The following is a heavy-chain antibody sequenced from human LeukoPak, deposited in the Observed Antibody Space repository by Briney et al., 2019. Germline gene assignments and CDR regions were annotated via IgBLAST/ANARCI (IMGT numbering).Heavy chain of an antibody. J-gene: IGHJ4*02. D-gene: IGHD1-14*01. CDR2: IWYDGSNK. V-gene: IGHV3-33*06. CDR3: AKDLSYNLNYFDY. CDR1: GFTFSSYG. Sequence: PGGSLRLSCAASGFTFSSYGMHWVRQAPGKGLEWVAVIWYDGSNKYYADSVKGRFTISRGTSKNMLYLQMNSLRADDTAVYFCAKDLSYNLNYFDYWGQGTLVTVSA.